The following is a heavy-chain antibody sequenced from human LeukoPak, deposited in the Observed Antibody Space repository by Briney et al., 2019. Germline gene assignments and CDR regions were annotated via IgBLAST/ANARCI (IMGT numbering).Heavy chain of an antibody. CDR1: GFTFSSYA. D-gene: IGHD1-26*01. CDR3: AGGRASTVGFYYFDY. J-gene: IGHJ4*02. V-gene: IGHV3-30-3*01. Sequence: GGSLRLSCAASGFTFSSYAMHWVRQAPGKGLEWVAVISYDGSNKYYADSVKGRFTISRDNSKNTLYLQMNSLRAEDTAVYYCAGGRASTVGFYYFDYWGQGTLVTVSS. CDR2: ISYDGSNK.